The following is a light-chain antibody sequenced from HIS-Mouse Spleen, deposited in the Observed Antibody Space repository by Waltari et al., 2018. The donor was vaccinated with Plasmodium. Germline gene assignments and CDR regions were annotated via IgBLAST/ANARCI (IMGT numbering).Light chain of an antibody. Sequence: SCSGSSSNIGSNYVYWYQQLPGTAPKLLIYRNNQRPSGVPDRFSGSKSGTSASLAISGLRSEDEADYYCAAWDDSLSGPVFGGGTKLTVL. CDR3: AAWDDSLSGPV. CDR2: RNN. CDR1: SSNIGSNY. V-gene: IGLV1-47*01. J-gene: IGLJ3*02.